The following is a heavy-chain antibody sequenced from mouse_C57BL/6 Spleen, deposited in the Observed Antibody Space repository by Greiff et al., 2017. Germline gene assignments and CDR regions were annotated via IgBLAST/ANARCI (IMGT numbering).Heavy chain of an antibody. J-gene: IGHJ4*01. CDR3: ARRRYGSSYYAMDY. D-gene: IGHD1-1*01. CDR2: IYPGSGST. V-gene: IGHV1-55*01. CDR1: GYTFTSYW. Sequence: QVQLKQPGAELVKPGASVKMSCKASGYTFTSYWITWVKQRPGQGLEWIGDIYPGSGSTNYNEKFKSKATLTVDTSSSTAYMQLSSLTSEDSAVYYCARRRYGSSYYAMDYWGQGTSVTVSS.